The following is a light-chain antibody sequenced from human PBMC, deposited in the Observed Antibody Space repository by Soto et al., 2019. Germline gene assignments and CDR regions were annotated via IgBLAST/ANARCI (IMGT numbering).Light chain of an antibody. V-gene: IGLV3-21*04. CDR1: NIGSKS. Sequence: SYELTQPPSVSVAPGKTARITCGGNNIGSKSVHWHQQKPGQAPVVVMYYDSDRPSGIPERFSGAKSGNTATLTISRVEAGDEADYYCQVWDKSSDHAVFGGGTQLTVL. CDR2: YDS. J-gene: IGLJ7*01. CDR3: QVWDKSSDHAV.